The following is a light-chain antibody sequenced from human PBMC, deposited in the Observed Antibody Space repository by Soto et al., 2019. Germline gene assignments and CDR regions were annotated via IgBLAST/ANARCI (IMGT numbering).Light chain of an antibody. Sequence: DIQMTQSPSTLSASVGDRVTITCRATQSISNSLAWYQQKPGKAPKLLIYKASSLESGVPSRFSGSGSGTDFTLTITSLQPDDFATYYCQQYASFWTFGQGTKVEIK. CDR3: QQYASFWT. CDR2: KAS. CDR1: QSISNS. J-gene: IGKJ1*01. V-gene: IGKV1-5*03.